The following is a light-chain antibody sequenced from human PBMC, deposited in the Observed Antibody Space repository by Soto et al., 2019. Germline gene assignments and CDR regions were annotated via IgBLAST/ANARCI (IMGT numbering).Light chain of an antibody. CDR1: QSVSRY. V-gene: IGKV3-11*01. CDR3: QQRSNWPRWT. Sequence: EIVLTQSPATLSLSPGERATLSCRASQSVSRYLAWYQQKPGQAPRLLIYDASNRATGIPARFSGSGPGTDFTLTISSLEPEDFAVYYCQQRSNWPRWTFGQGTKVEIK. CDR2: DAS. J-gene: IGKJ1*01.